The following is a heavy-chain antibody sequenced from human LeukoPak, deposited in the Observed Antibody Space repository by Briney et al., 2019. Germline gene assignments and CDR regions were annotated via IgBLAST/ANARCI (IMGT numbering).Heavy chain of an antibody. CDR1: GFTFSSYG. CDR2: ISYDGGNT. CDR3: ARDPGGSSGYPDAFDI. V-gene: IGHV3-30*03. D-gene: IGHD3-22*01. Sequence: GRSLRLSCAASGFTFSSYGMHWVRQAPGKGLEWVAVISYDGGNTYYAASVKGRFTISRDNSKNALYLQMNSMRAEDTAVYYCARDPGGSSGYPDAFDIWGQGTMVTVSS. J-gene: IGHJ3*02.